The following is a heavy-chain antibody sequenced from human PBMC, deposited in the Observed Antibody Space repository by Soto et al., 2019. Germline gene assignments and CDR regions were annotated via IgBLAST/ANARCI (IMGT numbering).Heavy chain of an antibody. D-gene: IGHD5-18*01. Sequence: GGSLRLSCAASGFTFRTYGMHWVRQAPGKGLEWVAVISDDGRNKYNIASVEGRFTISRDNSKNTLFLQMNGLRTEDTAVYYCAKGGGYSYGTNDAFDIWGPGTVVTVSS. J-gene: IGHJ3*02. V-gene: IGHV3-30*18. CDR2: ISDDGRNK. CDR1: GFTFRTYG. CDR3: AKGGGYSYGTNDAFDI.